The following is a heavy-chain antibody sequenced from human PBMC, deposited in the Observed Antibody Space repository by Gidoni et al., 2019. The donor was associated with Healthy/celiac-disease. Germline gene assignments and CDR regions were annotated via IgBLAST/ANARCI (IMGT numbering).Heavy chain of an antibody. CDR1: GYTLTEFS. Sequence: QVQLVQSGAEVKKPGASAKVSCKVSGYTLTEFSMHWVRQAPGKGLEWMGGYDPEDGETIYAQKFQGRVTMTEDTSTDTAYMELSSLRSEDTAVYYCATDGIVGVPFDYWGQGTLVTVSS. J-gene: IGHJ4*02. D-gene: IGHD1-26*01. V-gene: IGHV1-24*01. CDR3: ATDGIVGVPFDY. CDR2: YDPEDGET.